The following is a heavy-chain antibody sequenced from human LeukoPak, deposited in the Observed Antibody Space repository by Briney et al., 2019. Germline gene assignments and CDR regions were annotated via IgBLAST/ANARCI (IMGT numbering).Heavy chain of an antibody. V-gene: IGHV1-69*04. CDR2: IIPILGIA. D-gene: IGHD5-12*01. CDR1: GGTFSSCA. J-gene: IGHJ6*02. Sequence: SVKVSCKASGGTFSSCAISWVRQAPGQGLEWMGRIIPILGIANYAQKFQGRVTITADKSTITAYMELSSLRSEDTALFYCARGISDYDSYYYYYGMDGWGQGTTVTVSS. CDR3: ARGISDYDSYYYYYGMDG.